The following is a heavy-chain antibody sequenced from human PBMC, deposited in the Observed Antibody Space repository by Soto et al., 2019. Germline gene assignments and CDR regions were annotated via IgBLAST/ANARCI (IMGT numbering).Heavy chain of an antibody. D-gene: IGHD2-8*01. J-gene: IGHJ6*02. CDR1: GYTFSRYG. V-gene: IGHV1-18*01. CDR2: VSGYNGDT. Sequence: QGQLVQSGPEVKKPGASVKVSCKASGYTFSRYGISWVRQAPGQGLEWMGWVSGYNGDTKYAQKVQGRVTMTIDTSNYTAYMELRSLTSDDTAKYYCAKNGQPPYYYYGMDVWGQGATVTVS. CDR3: AKNGQPPYYYYGMDV.